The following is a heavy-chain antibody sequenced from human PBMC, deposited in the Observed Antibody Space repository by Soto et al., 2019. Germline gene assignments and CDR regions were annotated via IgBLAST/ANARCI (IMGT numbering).Heavy chain of an antibody. Sequence: GGSLRLSCAASGFTFSSYAMSWVRQAPGKGLERVSAISGSGGSTYYADSVKGRFTISRDNSKNTLYLQMNSLRAEDTAVYYCANLVVPAASHYYGMDVWGQGTTVTVSS. J-gene: IGHJ6*02. V-gene: IGHV3-23*01. CDR3: ANLVVPAASHYYGMDV. D-gene: IGHD2-2*01. CDR1: GFTFSSYA. CDR2: ISGSGGST.